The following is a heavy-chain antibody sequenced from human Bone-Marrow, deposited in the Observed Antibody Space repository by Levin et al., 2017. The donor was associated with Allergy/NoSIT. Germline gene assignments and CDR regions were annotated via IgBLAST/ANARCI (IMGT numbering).Heavy chain of an antibody. D-gene: IGHD6-19*01. J-gene: IGHJ4*02. CDR1: GFAFKNHV. V-gene: IGHV3-23*01. CDR3: ARDATQWPQIVDY. Sequence: SCAASGFAFKNHVMSWVRQFPGKGLEWVSGISSGGDSTYYAESVEGRFTISRDNPSNTLYLQMNSLRPDDTALYYCARDATQWPQIVDYWGQGTLVTVSS. CDR2: ISSGGDST.